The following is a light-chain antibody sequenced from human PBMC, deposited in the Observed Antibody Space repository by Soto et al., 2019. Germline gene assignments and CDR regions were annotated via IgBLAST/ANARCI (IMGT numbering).Light chain of an antibody. CDR3: QQHYTTPRT. Sequence: DIVMTQSPDSLTVSLGERATIHCKSSQSILFTSDNKNYLAWYQQKSGQPPRLLIYWASTRESGVPDRFSGRGSGTDFSLTISSLEAEDVAVYYCQQHYTTPRTFGHGNKVEIK. V-gene: IGKV4-1*01. CDR1: QSILFTSDNKNY. CDR2: WAS. J-gene: IGKJ1*01.